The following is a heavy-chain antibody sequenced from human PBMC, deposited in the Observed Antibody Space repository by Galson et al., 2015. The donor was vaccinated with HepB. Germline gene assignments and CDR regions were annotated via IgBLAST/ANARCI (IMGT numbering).Heavy chain of an antibody. D-gene: IGHD2-21*01. CDR2: ITPIFGTA. V-gene: IGHV1-69*06. CDR1: GGTFSSYA. CDR3: TMSYCGGDCYSGVHFDY. Sequence: SVKVSCKASGGTFSSYAISWVRQAPGQGLEWMGGITPIFGTANYAQKFQGRVTITADKSTSTAYMELSSLRSEDTAVYYCTMSYCGGDCYSGVHFDYWGQGTLVTVSS. J-gene: IGHJ4*02.